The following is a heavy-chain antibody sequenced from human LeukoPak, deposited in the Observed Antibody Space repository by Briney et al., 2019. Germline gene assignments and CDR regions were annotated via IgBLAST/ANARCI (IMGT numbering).Heavy chain of an antibody. D-gene: IGHD1-26*01. CDR2: IHYSGST. Sequence: PSETLSLTCTVSGGSISSGDSYWSWIRQPPGKGLEWIAYIHYSGSTYYTPSLKSRITISVDTSKNQFSLQLNSVTPEDTAVYYCARDLESGSYEHYFDYWGQGTLVTVSS. V-gene: IGHV4-30-4*08. J-gene: IGHJ4*02. CDR3: ARDLESGSYEHYFDY. CDR1: GGSISSGDSY.